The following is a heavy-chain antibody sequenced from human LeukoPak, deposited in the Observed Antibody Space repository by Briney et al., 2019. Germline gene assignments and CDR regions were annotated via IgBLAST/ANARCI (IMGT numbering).Heavy chain of an antibody. CDR3: ARVPFSGSATRDAFDI. CDR1: GYTFTSYY. J-gene: IGHJ3*02. V-gene: IGHV1-2*04. D-gene: IGHD1-26*01. CDR2: INPNSGGT. Sequence: GASVKVSCKASGYTFTSYYMHWVRQAPGQGLEWMGWINPNSGGTNYAQKFQGWVTMTRDTSISTAYMELSRLRSDDTAVYYCARVPFSGSATRDAFDIWGQGTMVTVSS.